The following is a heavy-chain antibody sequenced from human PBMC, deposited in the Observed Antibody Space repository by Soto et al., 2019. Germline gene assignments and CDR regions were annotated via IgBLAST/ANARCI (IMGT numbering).Heavy chain of an antibody. J-gene: IGHJ6*02. CDR3: ARDDSSGYYQQSYVRDYYGMDV. V-gene: IGHV1-69*04. CDR2: IIPILGIA. D-gene: IGHD3-22*01. Sequence: ASVKVSCKASGGTFSSYTISWVRQAPGQGLEWMGRIIPILGIANYAQKFQGRVTITADKSTSTAYMELSSLRSEDTAVYYCARDDSSGYYQQSYVRDYYGMDVWGQGTTVTVS. CDR1: GGTFSSYT.